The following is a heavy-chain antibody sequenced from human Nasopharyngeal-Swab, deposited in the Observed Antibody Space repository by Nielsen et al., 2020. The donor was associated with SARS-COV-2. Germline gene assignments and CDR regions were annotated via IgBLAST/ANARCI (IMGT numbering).Heavy chain of an antibody. CDR3: AKGSLGIVGAMGRLDY. CDR1: GFTFSSYA. Sequence: GGSLRRSCAASGFTFSSYAMSWVRQAPGKGLEWVSAISGSGGSTYYADSVKGRFTISRDNSKNTLYLQMNSLRAEDTAVYYCAKGSLGIVGAMGRLDYWGQGTLATVSS. J-gene: IGHJ4*02. D-gene: IGHD1-26*01. CDR2: ISGSGGST. V-gene: IGHV3-23*01.